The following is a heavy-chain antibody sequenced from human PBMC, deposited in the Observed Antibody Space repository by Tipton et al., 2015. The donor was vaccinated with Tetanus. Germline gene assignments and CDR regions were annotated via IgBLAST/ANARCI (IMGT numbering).Heavy chain of an antibody. V-gene: IGHV3-7*01. CDR2: IKKDESEK. CDR3: ASGSALDY. J-gene: IGHJ4*02. D-gene: IGHD6-25*01. Sequence: GSLRLSCSASGFTFSNYWMSWVRQAPGKGLEWVANIKKDESEKDYVDSVKGRFTISRDNAKNSLYLQMDSLRAEDTAVYYCASGSALDYWGQGTLVTVSS. CDR1: GFTFSNYW.